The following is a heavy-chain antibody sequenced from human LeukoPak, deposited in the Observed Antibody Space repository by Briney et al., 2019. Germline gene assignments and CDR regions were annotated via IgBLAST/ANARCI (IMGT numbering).Heavy chain of an antibody. J-gene: IGHJ4*02. CDR3: TRGGIFRVFDY. Sequence: PGVSLRLSCTASGFTFGDYAMSWFRQAPGKGLEGVGFIRSKAYGGTTEYAASVKGRFTISRDDPKSIAHVQMNSLKTEDTAVYYCTRGGIFRVFDYWGQGTLVTVSS. CDR1: GFTFGDYA. V-gene: IGHV3-49*03. D-gene: IGHD3-10*01. CDR2: IRSKAYGGTT.